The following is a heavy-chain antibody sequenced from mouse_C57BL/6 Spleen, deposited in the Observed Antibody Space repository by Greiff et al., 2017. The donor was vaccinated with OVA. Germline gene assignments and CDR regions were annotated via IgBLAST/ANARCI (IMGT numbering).Heavy chain of an antibody. Sequence: EVQLKESGGGLVKPGGSLKLSCAASGFTFSDYGMHWVRQAPEKGLEWVAYISSGSSTIYYADTVKGRFTISRDNAKNTLFLQMTSLRSEDTAMYYCAKEVFYLDAMDYWGQGTSVTVSS. CDR1: GFTFSDYG. D-gene: IGHD1-1*01. CDR3: AKEVFYLDAMDY. CDR2: ISSGSSTI. J-gene: IGHJ4*01. V-gene: IGHV5-17*01.